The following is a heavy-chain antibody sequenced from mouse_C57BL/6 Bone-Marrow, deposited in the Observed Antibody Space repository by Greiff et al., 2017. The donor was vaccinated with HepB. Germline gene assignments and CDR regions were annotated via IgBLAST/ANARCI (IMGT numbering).Heavy chain of an antibody. CDR3: TRGGFSNYFAY. D-gene: IGHD2-5*01. J-gene: IGHJ3*01. CDR2: IDPETGGT. CDR1: GYTFTDYE. V-gene: IGHV1-15*01. Sequence: VQLQQSGAELVRPGASVTLSCKASGYTFTDYEMHWVKQTPVHGLEWIGAIDPETGGTAYNQKFKGKAILTADKSSSTAYMELRSLTSEDSAVYYYTRGGFSNYFAYWGQGTLVTVSA.